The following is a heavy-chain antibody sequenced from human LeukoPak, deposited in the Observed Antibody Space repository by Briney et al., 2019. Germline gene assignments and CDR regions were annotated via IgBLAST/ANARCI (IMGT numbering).Heavy chain of an antibody. V-gene: IGHV3-48*03. CDR1: GFTFSSYE. CDR2: ISSSGTTI. J-gene: IGHJ4*02. CDR3: AIGLFEEQQPY. D-gene: IGHD6-13*01. Sequence: PGGSLRLPCAASGFTFSSYEMNWVRQAPGKGLEWVSYISSSGTTIYYADSVKGRFTISRDNAKNSLYLQMNSLRAEDTAVYYCAIGLFEEQQPYWGQGTLVTVSS.